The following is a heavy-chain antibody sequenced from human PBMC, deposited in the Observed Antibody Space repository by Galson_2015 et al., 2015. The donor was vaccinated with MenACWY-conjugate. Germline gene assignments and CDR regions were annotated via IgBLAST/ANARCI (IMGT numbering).Heavy chain of an antibody. CDR1: YFSHSSNNW. J-gene: IGHJ4*02. V-gene: IGHV4-28*01. CDR2: LPFCGRP. Sequence: GTLSLTRPVSYFSHSSNNWGGWVRPPPGAGLEWVGFLPFCGRPVFNPSLKTRVTMSLATPKNHVPPNMSSVTALDTAVYFCARTGYCTDSVCAYFFDNWGLGTLVTVSS. CDR3: ARTGYCTDSVCAYFFDN. D-gene: IGHD2-8*02.